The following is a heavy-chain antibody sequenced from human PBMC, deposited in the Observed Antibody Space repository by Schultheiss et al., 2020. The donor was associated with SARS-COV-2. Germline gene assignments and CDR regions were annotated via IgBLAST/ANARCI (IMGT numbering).Heavy chain of an antibody. Sequence: GSLRLSCAVYGGSFSGYYWSWIRQHPGKGLEWIGYIYYSGSTNYNPSLKSRVTISVDTSKNQFSLRLSSVTAADTAVYYCARPAIAARPYYYYYMDVWGKGTTVTVSS. D-gene: IGHD6-6*01. CDR2: IYYSGST. CDR1: GGSFSGYY. V-gene: IGHV4-34*01. J-gene: IGHJ6*03. CDR3: ARPAIAARPYYYYYMDV.